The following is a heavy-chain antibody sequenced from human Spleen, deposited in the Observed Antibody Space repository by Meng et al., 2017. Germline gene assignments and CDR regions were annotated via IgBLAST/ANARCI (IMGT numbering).Heavy chain of an antibody. CDR3: VRSRAWVRTGFDP. CDR1: GDSISSSDSY. J-gene: IGHJ5*02. Sequence: QPQLQESGPGLVKPSETMSLTCSVSGDSISSSDSYWGWIRQSPGKGLEWIGSIGHSGFTYYTPSLESRVTVSVDTSRSQFSLELTSVTAADTAVYYCVRSRAWVRTGFDPRGQGTLVTVSS. CDR2: IGHSGFT. V-gene: IGHV4-39*01. D-gene: IGHD1/OR15-1a*01.